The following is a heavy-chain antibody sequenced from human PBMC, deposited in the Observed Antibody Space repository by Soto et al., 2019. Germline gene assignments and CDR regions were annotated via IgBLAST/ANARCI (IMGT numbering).Heavy chain of an antibody. Sequence: QVQLQESGPGLVKPSETLSLTCTVSGGSISSYYWSWIRQPPGKGLEWIGYIYFSGSTNYNPSLKSRLTISVDTSKNQFSLKLSSVTAADTAVYYCARHHRYCSGGSCYAFGFWGQGTMVTVSS. D-gene: IGHD2-15*01. J-gene: IGHJ3*01. V-gene: IGHV4-59*08. CDR1: GGSISSYY. CDR2: IYFSGST. CDR3: ARHHRYCSGGSCYAFGF.